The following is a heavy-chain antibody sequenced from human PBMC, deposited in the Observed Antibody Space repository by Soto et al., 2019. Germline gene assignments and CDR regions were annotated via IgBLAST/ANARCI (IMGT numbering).Heavy chain of an antibody. J-gene: IGHJ4*02. V-gene: IGHV3-15*01. Sequence: GGSLRLSCAASGFTFSNAWMSWVRQAPGKGLEWVGRIKSKTDGGTTDYAAPVKGRFTISRDDSKNTLYLQMNSLKTEDTAVYYCTTDHIVVVVAAPTYFDYWGQGTLVTVSS. CDR1: GFTFSNAW. CDR3: TTDHIVVVVAAPTYFDY. D-gene: IGHD2-15*01. CDR2: IKSKTDGGTT.